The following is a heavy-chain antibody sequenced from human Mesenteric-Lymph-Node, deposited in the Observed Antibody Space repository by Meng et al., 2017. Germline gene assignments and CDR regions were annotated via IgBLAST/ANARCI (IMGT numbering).Heavy chain of an antibody. D-gene: IGHD5-18*01. V-gene: IGHV4-31*03. Sequence: SETLSLTCTVSGGSISSGGYYWSWIRQHPGKGLEWIGYIYYSGSTYYNPSLKSRVTISVDTSKNQFSLKLSSVTAADTAVYYCARRTWIQLWTYWYFDLWGRGTLVTVSS. CDR2: IYYSGST. CDR3: ARRTWIQLWTYWYFDL. CDR1: GGSISSGGYY. J-gene: IGHJ2*01.